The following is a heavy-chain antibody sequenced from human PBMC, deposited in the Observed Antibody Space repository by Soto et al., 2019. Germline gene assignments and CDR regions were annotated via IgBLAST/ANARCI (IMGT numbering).Heavy chain of an antibody. CDR1: GFTFSSYA. J-gene: IGHJ6*03. CDR3: AKEGAATGYSSSWFSKYYYYYYYMDV. D-gene: IGHD6-13*01. V-gene: IGHV3-23*01. CDR2: ISGSGGST. Sequence: GGSLRLSCAASGFTFSSYAMSWVRQAPGKGLEWVSAISGSGGSTYYADSVKGRFTISRDNSKNTLYLQMNSLRAEDTAVYYCAKEGAATGYSSSWFSKYYYYYYYMDVWGKGTTVTVSS.